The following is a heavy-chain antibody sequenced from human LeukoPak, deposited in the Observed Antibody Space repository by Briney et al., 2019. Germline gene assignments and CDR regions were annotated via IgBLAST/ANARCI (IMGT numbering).Heavy chain of an antibody. CDR3: ATNAGGYREPPFDY. CDR1: GVSISSHY. V-gene: IGHV4-59*11. Sequence: ASETLSLTCTVSGVSISSHYWHWIRQPPGKGLECIGYIYYSGSTDYNPSLKSRVTISVDTSKSQFSLKLSSVTAADTAVYYCATNAGGYREPPFDYWGQGTLVTVSS. J-gene: IGHJ4*02. CDR2: IYYSGST. D-gene: IGHD5-12*01.